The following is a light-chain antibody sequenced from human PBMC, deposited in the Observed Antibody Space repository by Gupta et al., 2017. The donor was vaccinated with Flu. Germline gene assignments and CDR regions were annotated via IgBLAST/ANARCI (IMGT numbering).Light chain of an antibody. CDR2: RAS. CDR3: QQYDSYSYS. J-gene: IGKJ2*03. V-gene: IGKV1-5*03. Sequence: DIQMTQSPSTLSASVGDRVTITCRASQSISNWLAWYQPKPGKAPKLLIYRASSLESGVPSRFSGSGSGTEFTFTISSLQPDDFATYYCQQYDSYSYSFGQGTRLEIK. CDR1: QSISNW.